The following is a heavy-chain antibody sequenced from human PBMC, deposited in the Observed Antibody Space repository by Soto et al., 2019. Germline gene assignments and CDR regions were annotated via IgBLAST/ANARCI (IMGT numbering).Heavy chain of an antibody. CDR1: GCTFSSYG. J-gene: IGHJ1*01. V-gene: IGHV3-30*03. CDR2: IAYDGSNK. D-gene: IGHD2-15*01. CDR3: AAAHCSCGSCYWSQYFQH. Sequence: GGSLRRSCAASGCTFSSYGMHWVRQAPGKGLEWVAVIAYDGSNKYYADSVKGRFTISRDNSKNTLYLQMNSLRAEDTAVYYCAAAHCSCGSCYWSQYFQHWGQGTLVTVSS.